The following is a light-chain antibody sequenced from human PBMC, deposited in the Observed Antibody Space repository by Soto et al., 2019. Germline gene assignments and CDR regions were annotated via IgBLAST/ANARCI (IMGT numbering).Light chain of an antibody. V-gene: IGKV3-15*01. J-gene: IGKJ1*01. Sequence: EIVMTQSPATLSVSPGERATLSCRASQSVSSNLAWYQQKPGQAPRLLLYGASTRATGIPARFSGSGSGTEFTLTISGLQSEDFAVDYCQQYNNWPPWTFGQGTKVEIK. CDR1: QSVSSN. CDR3: QQYNNWPPWT. CDR2: GAS.